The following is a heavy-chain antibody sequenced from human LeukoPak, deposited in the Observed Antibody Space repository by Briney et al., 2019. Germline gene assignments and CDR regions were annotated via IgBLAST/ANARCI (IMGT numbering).Heavy chain of an antibody. V-gene: IGHV3-23*01. CDR3: AKVEGYCSGGSCYGFDY. J-gene: IGHJ4*02. D-gene: IGHD2-15*01. CDR2: ISGSGGST. CDR1: GFTFSSYA. Sequence: GGSLRLSCAASGFTFSSYAMSWVRQAPGKGLEWVSAISGSGGSTYYADSVKGQFTISRDNSKNTLYLQMNSLRAEDTAVYYCAKVEGYCSGGSCYGFDYWGQGTLVTVSS.